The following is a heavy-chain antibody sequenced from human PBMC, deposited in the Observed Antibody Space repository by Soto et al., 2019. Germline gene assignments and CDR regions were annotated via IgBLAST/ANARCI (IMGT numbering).Heavy chain of an antibody. V-gene: IGHV1-18*01. J-gene: IGHJ6*02. D-gene: IGHD6-19*01. CDR1: GYTFTSDG. Sequence: ASVKVSCKASGYTFTSDGISWVRQAPGQGLEWMGWISAYNGKTNYAQKLQGRVTMTTDTSTSTASMELRSLRSDDTAVYYCASSGIPVPDYYYHGMDVWGQGTTVTVSS. CDR3: ASSGIPVPDYYYHGMDV. CDR2: ISAYNGKT.